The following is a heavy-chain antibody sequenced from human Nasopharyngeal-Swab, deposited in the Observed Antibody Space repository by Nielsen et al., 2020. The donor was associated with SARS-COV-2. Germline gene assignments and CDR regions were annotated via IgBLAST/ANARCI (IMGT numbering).Heavy chain of an antibody. CDR2: INSDGSST. CDR3: ARGRRSFPTDY. CDR1: GFTFSIYW. D-gene: IGHD1-1*01. J-gene: IGHJ4*02. Sequence: GESLKISCAASGFTFSIYWMHWVRQAPGKGLVWVSRINSDGSSTSYADSVKGRFTISRDNAKNTLYLQMNSLRAEDTAVYYCARGRRSFPTDYWGQGTLVTVSS. V-gene: IGHV3-74*01.